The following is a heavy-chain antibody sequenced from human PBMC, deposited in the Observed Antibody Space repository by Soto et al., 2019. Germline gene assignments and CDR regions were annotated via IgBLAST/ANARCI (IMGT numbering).Heavy chain of an antibody. Sequence: GGSLRLSCVASGFIVSSNQMSWVRQAPGKGLEWVSVIYSGHTTYYADSVEGRFTISRDDPKNTLYLQMNSLRVEDTAVYYCVRGPSDHKLRLVEWPYGDYWGQGALVTVSS. CDR1: GFIVSSNQ. CDR3: VRGPSDHKLRLVEWPYGDY. V-gene: IGHV3-53*01. D-gene: IGHD3-3*01. J-gene: IGHJ4*02. CDR2: IYSGHTT.